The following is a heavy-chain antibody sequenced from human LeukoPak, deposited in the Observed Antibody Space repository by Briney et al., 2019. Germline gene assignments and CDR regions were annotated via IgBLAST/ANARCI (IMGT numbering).Heavy chain of an antibody. D-gene: IGHD3-10*01. CDR2: TNSDGSST. CDR3: ARDGMDYYGAGSLGAFDI. J-gene: IGHJ3*02. Sequence: PGGSLRLSCAPSGFTFSSYCMHCVRQAPGKGLVWVSRTNSDGSSTSYADSVKGQFTISRDNAKNTLYLQMDSLRAEDTAVYYCARDGMDYYGAGSLGAFDIWGQGTMVTVSS. CDR1: GFTFSSYC. V-gene: IGHV3-74*01.